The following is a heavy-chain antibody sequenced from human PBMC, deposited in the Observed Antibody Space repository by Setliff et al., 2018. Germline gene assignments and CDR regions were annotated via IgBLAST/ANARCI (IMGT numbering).Heavy chain of an antibody. J-gene: IGHJ4*02. D-gene: IGHD2-8*01. V-gene: IGHV1-18*01. CDR1: GYTLINYG. Sequence: ASVKVSCKASGYTLINYGISWVRQAPGQGLEWMGWIGAYTGNTNYAQKFQGRVTMTTDTSTSTACMELRSLRSDDTAVYYCSRLVRYCTTTTCQSVPGAEVWGQGTLVTVSS. CDR2: IGAYTGNT. CDR3: SRLVRYCTTTTCQSVPGAEV.